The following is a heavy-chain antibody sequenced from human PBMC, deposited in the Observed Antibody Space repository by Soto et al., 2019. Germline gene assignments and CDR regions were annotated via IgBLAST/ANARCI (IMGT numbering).Heavy chain of an antibody. V-gene: IGHV7-4-1*01. CDR3: ARDSMNYDFWSGYSHYYYYGMDV. J-gene: IGHJ6*02. CDR1: GYTFTSYA. CDR2: INTNTGNP. D-gene: IGHD3-3*01. Sequence: ASVKVSCKASGYTFTSYAMNWVRQAPGQGLEWMGWINTNTGNPTYAQGFTGRFVFSLDTSVSTAYLQICSLKAEDTAVYYCARDSMNYDFWSGYSHYYYYGMDVWGQGTTVTVS.